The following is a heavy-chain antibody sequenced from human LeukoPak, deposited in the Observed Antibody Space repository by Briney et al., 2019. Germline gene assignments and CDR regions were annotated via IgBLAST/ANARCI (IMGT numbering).Heavy chain of an antibody. J-gene: IGHJ4*02. Sequence: GGSLRLSCAASGFTFSSYGMSWVRQAPGKGLEWVSAISAGSDYTNYADSVKGRFTISRDSSKNMLYVQMNSLRAEDTAVYYCARGLTSSVTYFSYFDYWGQGTLVSVSS. CDR2: ISAGSDYT. CDR1: GFTFSSYG. V-gene: IGHV3-23*01. D-gene: IGHD1-26*01. CDR3: ARGLTSSVTYFSYFDY.